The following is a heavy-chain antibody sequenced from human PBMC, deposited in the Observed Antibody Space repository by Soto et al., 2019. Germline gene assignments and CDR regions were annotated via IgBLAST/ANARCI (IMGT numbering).Heavy chain of an antibody. CDR1: GYTLTELS. CDR3: ATPRRGVSWELRTLDC. D-gene: IGHD1-26*01. Sequence: ASVKVSCKVSGYTLTELSMHWVRQAPGKGLEWMGGFDPEDGETIYAQKFQGRVTMTEDTSTDTAYMELSSLTSEDTAVYYCATPRRGVSWELRTLDCWGQGTRVTVSS. J-gene: IGHJ4*02. V-gene: IGHV1-24*01. CDR2: FDPEDGET.